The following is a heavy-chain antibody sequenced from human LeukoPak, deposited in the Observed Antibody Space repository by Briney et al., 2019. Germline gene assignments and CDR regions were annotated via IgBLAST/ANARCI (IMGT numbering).Heavy chain of an antibody. D-gene: IGHD6-6*01. CDR3: ATCSRLSPDYFYYMDV. Sequence: SVKVSCKASGGTFSNYAISWVRQAPGRGLEWMRGIIPFFGIPKYAQKLQGRVTITADKSTSTAYMELSSLRSEDTAVYHCATCSRLSPDYFYYMDVWGKGTTVTVSS. CDR1: GGTFSNYA. J-gene: IGHJ6*03. V-gene: IGHV1-69*10. CDR2: IIPFFGIP.